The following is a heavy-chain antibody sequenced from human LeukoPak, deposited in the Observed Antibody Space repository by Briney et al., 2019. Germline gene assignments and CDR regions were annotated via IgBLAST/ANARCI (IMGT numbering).Heavy chain of an antibody. V-gene: IGHV4-59*01. J-gene: IGHJ4*02. CDR1: GFTFSNAW. Sequence: PGGSLRLSCAASGFTFSNAWMSWIRQPPGKGLEWIGYIYYSGGTNYNPSLKSRVTISVDTSKNQFSLKLSSVTAADTAVYYCARGSKIFGVVPDYWGQGTLVTVSS. CDR3: ARGSKIFGVVPDY. D-gene: IGHD3-3*01. CDR2: IYYSGGT.